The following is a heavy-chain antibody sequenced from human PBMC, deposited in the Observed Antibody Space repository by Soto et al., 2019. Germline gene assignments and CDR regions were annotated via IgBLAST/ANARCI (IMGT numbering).Heavy chain of an antibody. Sequence: EVQLLESGGGLVQPGGSLRLSCAASGFTFSSYAMSWVRQAPGKGLEWVSAISGSGGSTYYADSVKGRFTISRDNSKNTLYRQMNSLRAEDTAVYYCAKVPIVVVVAATPGFDPWGQGTLVTVSS. V-gene: IGHV3-23*01. J-gene: IGHJ5*02. CDR1: GFTFSSYA. D-gene: IGHD2-15*01. CDR2: ISGSGGST. CDR3: AKVPIVVVVAATPGFDP.